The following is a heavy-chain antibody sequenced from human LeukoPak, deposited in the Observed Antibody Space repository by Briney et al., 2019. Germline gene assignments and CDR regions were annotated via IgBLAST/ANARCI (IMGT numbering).Heavy chain of an antibody. V-gene: IGHV3-48*04. CDR3: ARARGSYAFDI. CDR2: ISGSGSAV. J-gene: IGHJ3*02. Sequence: GGSLRLSCAASGFTFSSYSMNWVRQAPGKGLEWVSYISGSGSAVYYADSVKGRFTISRDNAKNSLYLQMNSLRAEDTAVYYCARARGSYAFDIWGQGTMVTVSS. CDR1: GFTFSSYS. D-gene: IGHD5-24*01.